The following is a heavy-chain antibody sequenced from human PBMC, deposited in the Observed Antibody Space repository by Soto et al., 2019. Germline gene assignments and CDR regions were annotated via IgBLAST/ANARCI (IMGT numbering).Heavy chain of an antibody. CDR3: ARRVWRGYSYGTGYFDY. Sequence: SETLSLTCTVSGGSISSGGYYWSWIRQHPGKGLEWIGYIYYSGSTYYNPSLKSRVTISVDTSKNQFSLKLSSVTAADTAVYYCARRVWRGYSYGTGYFDYWGQGTLVTVSS. D-gene: IGHD5-18*01. CDR1: GGSISSGGYY. J-gene: IGHJ4*02. V-gene: IGHV4-31*03. CDR2: IYYSGST.